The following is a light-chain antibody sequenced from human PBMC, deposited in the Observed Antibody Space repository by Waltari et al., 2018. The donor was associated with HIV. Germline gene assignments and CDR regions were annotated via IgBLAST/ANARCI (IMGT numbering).Light chain of an antibody. V-gene: IGLV1-44*01. Sequence: QSVLTQPPSASGTPGQRVTFSCSGSSSNIGSNPVDWYQQLPGTAPRLLIYNNNQRPSGVPDRFSGSKSGTSASLAISGLQSEDEADYYCAAWDDSLNGHVLFGGGTKLTVL. CDR1: SSNIGSNP. J-gene: IGLJ2*01. CDR3: AAWDDSLNGHVL. CDR2: NNN.